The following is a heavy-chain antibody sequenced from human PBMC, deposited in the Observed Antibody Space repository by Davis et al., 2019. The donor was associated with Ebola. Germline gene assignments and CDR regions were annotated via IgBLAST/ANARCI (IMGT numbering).Heavy chain of an antibody. Sequence: AASVKVSCKASGYTFSSYAISWVRQAPGQGLEWMGRIIPILGKANYAQKFQGRVTITADKSTSTAYMELSSLRSEDTAVYYCARGAAGTVSFVGWFDPWGQGTLVTVSS. J-gene: IGHJ5*02. V-gene: IGHV1-69*04. CDR1: GYTFSSYA. CDR3: ARGAAGTVSFVGWFDP. D-gene: IGHD6-19*01. CDR2: IIPILGKA.